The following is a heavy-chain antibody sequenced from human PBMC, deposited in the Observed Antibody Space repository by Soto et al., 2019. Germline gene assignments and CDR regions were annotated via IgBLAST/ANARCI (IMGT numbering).Heavy chain of an antibody. Sequence: GGSLRLSCAASGFTFSSYAMSWVRQAPGKGLEWVSAISGSGGSTYYADSVKGRFTISGDNSKNTLYLQMNSLRAEDTAVYYCAKDLLYSGYDSGVEDYWGQGTLVTVSS. CDR1: GFTFSSYA. V-gene: IGHV3-23*01. J-gene: IGHJ4*02. CDR2: ISGSGGST. CDR3: AKDLLYSGYDSGVEDY. D-gene: IGHD5-12*01.